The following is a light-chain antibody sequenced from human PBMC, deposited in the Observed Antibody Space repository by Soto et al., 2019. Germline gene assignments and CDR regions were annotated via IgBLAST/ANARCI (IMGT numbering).Light chain of an antibody. J-gene: IGLJ1*01. V-gene: IGLV1-51*02. CDR3: GTWDSSLSAYV. Sequence: QSALTQPPSVSAAPGQKVTISCSGSSSNIGNNYVSWYQQLPGTAPKLLIYENNKRPSGIPDRFSGSKSGTSATLGITGLQTGDEADYYCGTWDSSLSAYVFGTGYKVTVL. CDR2: ENN. CDR1: SSNIGNNY.